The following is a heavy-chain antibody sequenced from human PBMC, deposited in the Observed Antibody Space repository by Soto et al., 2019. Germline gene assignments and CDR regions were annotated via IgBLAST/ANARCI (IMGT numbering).Heavy chain of an antibody. Sequence: KGLEWVGWISAYNGNTNYAQKLQGRVTMTTDTSTSTAYMELRSLRSDDTAVYYCARVSGIDQLVRGVHYTFSVTAFWVKGTTVLGSS. CDR2: ISAYNGNT. V-gene: IGHV1-18*01. J-gene: IGHJ6*04. D-gene: IGHD6-6*01. CDR3: ARVSGIDQLVRGVHYTFSVTAF.